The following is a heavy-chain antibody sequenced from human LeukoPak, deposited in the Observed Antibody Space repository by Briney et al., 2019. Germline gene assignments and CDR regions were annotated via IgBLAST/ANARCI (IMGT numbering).Heavy chain of an antibody. J-gene: IGHJ4*02. CDR2: MNPNSGNT. CDR1: GYTFTGYY. D-gene: IGHD2-21*02. Sequence: GASVKVSCKASGYTFTGYYMHWVRQATGQGLEWMGWMNPNSGNTGYAQKFQGRVTITRNTSISTAYMELNSLRAEDTAVYYCARDTRGGDCYSWCPLDYWGQGTLVTVSS. CDR3: ARDTRGGDCYSWCPLDY. V-gene: IGHV1-8*03.